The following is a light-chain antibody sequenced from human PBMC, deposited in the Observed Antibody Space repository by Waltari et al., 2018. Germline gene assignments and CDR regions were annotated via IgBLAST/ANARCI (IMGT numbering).Light chain of an antibody. CDR3: QQYGSSPYS. CDR1: QTLNNNY. J-gene: IGKJ2*01. V-gene: IGKV3-20*01. CDR2: GAS. Sequence: EIVLTQSPGTLSLSAGERATPSCKASQTLNNNYLAWYQQKPCQSPRLLIFGASKRATGIPNRFSGSGSGTDFTLTISRLETEDFAMYYCQQYGSSPYSFGQGARVEIK.